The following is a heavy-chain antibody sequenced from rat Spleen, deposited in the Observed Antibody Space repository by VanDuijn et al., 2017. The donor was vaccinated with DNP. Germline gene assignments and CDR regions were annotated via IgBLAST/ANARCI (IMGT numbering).Heavy chain of an antibody. J-gene: IGHJ2*01. CDR3: TREDNKYYFDY. V-gene: IGHV2-27*01. Sequence: QVQLKESGPGLVQPSQTLSLTCTVSGFSLTSYHVHWVRQPPGKGLEWMGRIRSGGSTDYNSALKSRLSISRDTSKSQVFLKMNSLQTEDTAIYFCTREDNKYYFDYWGQGVMVTVSS. CDR1: GFSLTSYH. CDR2: IRSGGST. D-gene: IGHD1-10*01.